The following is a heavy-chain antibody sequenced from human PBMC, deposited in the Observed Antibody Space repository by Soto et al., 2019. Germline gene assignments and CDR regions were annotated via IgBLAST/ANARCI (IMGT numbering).Heavy chain of an antibody. CDR1: GGSFIGYY. CDR2: INHSGST. V-gene: IGHV4-34*01. D-gene: IGHD3-3*01. CDR3: ATLGHYDFWSGFRKGNWFDP. J-gene: IGHJ5*02. Sequence: QVQLQQWGAGQLKPSETVSLTCAVYGGSFIGYYGTWIRQPPGKGLEWIGEINHSGSTNYNPSLKSRVTISADTSKNQFSLRLSSVTAADTAVYYCATLGHYDFWSGFRKGNWFDPWGQGTLVTVSS.